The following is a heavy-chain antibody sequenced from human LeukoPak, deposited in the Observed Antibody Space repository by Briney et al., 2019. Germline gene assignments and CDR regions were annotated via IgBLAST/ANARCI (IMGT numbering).Heavy chain of an antibody. Sequence: GGSLRLSCAASEFTFSSYAMQWLRQAAGKELKGVSGISASGGNTWYAHSVKGRFTSSRDNSKNTLHLQMNSLRAEDTAVYYCAKYVSAKGPPYALGVWGQGTTVTVSS. V-gene: IGHV3-23*01. J-gene: IGHJ6*02. CDR2: ISASGGNT. CDR3: AKYVSAKGPPYALGV. CDR1: EFTFSSYA. D-gene: IGHD2/OR15-2a*01.